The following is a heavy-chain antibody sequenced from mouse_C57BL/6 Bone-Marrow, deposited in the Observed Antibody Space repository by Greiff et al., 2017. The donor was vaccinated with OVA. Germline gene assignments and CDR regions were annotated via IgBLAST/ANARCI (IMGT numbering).Heavy chain of an antibody. CDR2: IYPGGGYT. D-gene: IGHD3-2*02. J-gene: IGHJ2*01. CDR3: ARRQLRPYFDY. V-gene: IGHV1-63*01. CDR1: GYTFTNYW. Sequence: VKLQQSGAELVRPGTSVKMSCKASGYTFTNYWIGWAKQRPGHGLEWIGDIYPGGGYTNYNEKFKGKATLTADKSSSTAYMQFSSLTSEDSAIYYCARRQLRPYFDYWGQGTTLTVSS.